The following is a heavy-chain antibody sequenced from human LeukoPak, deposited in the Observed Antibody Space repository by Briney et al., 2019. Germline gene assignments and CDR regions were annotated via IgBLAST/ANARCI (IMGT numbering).Heavy chain of an antibody. J-gene: IGHJ4*02. CDR1: GFTFSSYS. Sequence: GGSLRLSCAASGFTFSSYSRNWVRQAPGMGLEWVSSISSSSTYIYYADSVKGRFTISRDNTKNSLYLQMNSLRAEDTAVYYCARFQGAHYWGQGTLVAVSS. D-gene: IGHD4/OR15-4a*01. CDR2: ISSSSTYI. CDR3: ARFQGAHY. V-gene: IGHV3-21*01.